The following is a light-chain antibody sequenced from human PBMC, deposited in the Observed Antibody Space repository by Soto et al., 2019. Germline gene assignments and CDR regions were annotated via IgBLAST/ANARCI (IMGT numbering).Light chain of an antibody. Sequence: IVLTQSPATLSVSSGERAALSVRASQSVSSNLAWYQQKPGQAPRLLIYGASNRATGIPDRFSGSGSGTDFTLTISRLEPEDFAVYYCQQYGSSGTFGQGTKVDIK. V-gene: IGKV3-20*01. CDR2: GAS. CDR3: QQYGSSGT. J-gene: IGKJ1*01. CDR1: QSVSSN.